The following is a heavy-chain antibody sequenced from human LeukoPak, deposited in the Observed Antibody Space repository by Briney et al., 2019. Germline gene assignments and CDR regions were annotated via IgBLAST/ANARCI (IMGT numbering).Heavy chain of an antibody. CDR1: GGSISSYY. V-gene: IGHV4-4*07. CDR3: AREEQLVGDRSFYYYFEV. J-gene: IGHJ6*03. D-gene: IGHD3-22*01. CDR2: MSASGST. Sequence: SETLSLTCTVSGGSISSYYWSWIRQPAGKGLEWIGRMSASGSTNYNPSLKSRVTMSVDTSKNQFSLKLSSVTAADTAVYYCAREEQLVGDRSFYYYFEVWGKGATVTASS.